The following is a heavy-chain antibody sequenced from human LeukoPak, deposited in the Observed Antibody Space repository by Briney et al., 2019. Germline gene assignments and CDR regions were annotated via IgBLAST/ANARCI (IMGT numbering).Heavy chain of an antibody. V-gene: IGHV3-69-1*01. CDR3: ARESWGWELLQGVLDY. CDR2: ISSSSYI. D-gene: IGHD1-26*01. Sequence: GGSLRLSCAASGLTVSSNYMNWVRQAPGKGLEWVSSISSSSYIYYADSVKGRFTISRDNAKNSLYLQMNSLRAEDTAVYYCARESWGWELLQGVLDYWGQGTPVTVSS. CDR1: GLTVSSNY. J-gene: IGHJ4*02.